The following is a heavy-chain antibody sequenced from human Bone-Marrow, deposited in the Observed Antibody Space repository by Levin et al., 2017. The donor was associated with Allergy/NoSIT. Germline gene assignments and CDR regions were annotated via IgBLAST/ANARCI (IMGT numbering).Heavy chain of an antibody. V-gene: IGHV3-15*01. J-gene: IGHJ4*02. Sequence: GESLKISCAASGFSFTKVWMTWVRQAPGKGLEWVGRIKSETDGGTIDYAAPVKGRVTISRDDSRSTLYLQMNSLKTEDTAVYYCTTEGLARSIRDDYWGQGTLVTVSS. CDR1: GFSFTKVW. D-gene: IGHD2-21*01. CDR2: IKSETDGGTI. CDR3: TTEGLARSIRDDY.